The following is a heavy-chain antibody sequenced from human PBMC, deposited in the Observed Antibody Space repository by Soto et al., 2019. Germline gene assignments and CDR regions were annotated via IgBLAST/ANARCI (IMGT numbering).Heavy chain of an antibody. CDR3: TSRPFGPPAPLF. CDR2: IFASGRT. Sequence: SETLSLTCTVSGGSISNDRWSWVRQPAGKGLEWIGRIFASGRTNYNPSLQSRVTMSVDTSKNQFSLTMTSLAAADTAVYYCTSRPFGPPAPLFRGQGIPVT. V-gene: IGHV4-4*07. J-gene: IGHJ4*02. D-gene: IGHD2-21*01. CDR1: GGSISNDR.